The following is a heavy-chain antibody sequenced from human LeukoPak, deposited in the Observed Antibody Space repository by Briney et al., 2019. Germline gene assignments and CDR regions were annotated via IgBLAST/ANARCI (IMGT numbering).Heavy chain of an antibody. Sequence: SVKVSCKASGGTFSSYAISWVRQAPGQGLEWMGGIIPIFGTANYAQKFQGRVTITADKSTSTAYMELSSLRSEDTAVYYCARTVANSGYDLASLGYRGQGTLVTVSS. CDR2: IIPIFGTA. CDR3: ARTVANSGYDLASLGY. J-gene: IGHJ4*02. V-gene: IGHV1-69*06. D-gene: IGHD5-12*01. CDR1: GGTFSSYA.